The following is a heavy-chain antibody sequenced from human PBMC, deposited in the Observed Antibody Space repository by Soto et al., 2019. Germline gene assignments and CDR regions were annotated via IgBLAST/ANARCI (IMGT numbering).Heavy chain of an antibody. Sequence: SETLSVTWTVAGGASDSYCGSWIRQPAGKGLEWIGRIYSSGSTKYNPSLQSRVTMSLDTSKNQFSLRLTSVTAADTAVYYCASGQRFTACSAPRGHGTSVPVS. J-gene: IGHJ1*01. D-gene: IGHD2-15*01. CDR1: GGASDSYC. CDR2: IYSSGST. V-gene: IGHV4-4*07. CDR3: ASGQRFTACSAP.